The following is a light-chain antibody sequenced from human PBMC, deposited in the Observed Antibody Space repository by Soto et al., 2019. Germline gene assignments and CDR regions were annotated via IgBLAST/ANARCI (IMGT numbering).Light chain of an antibody. CDR3: HQYGSCPFS. J-gene: IGKJ3*01. CDR2: GAS. V-gene: IGKV3-20*01. CDR1: ESVSAGY. Sequence: EIVLTQSPGTLSLSSGERATLSCRASESVSAGYLAWYQQKPGQAPRLLIYGASSRGTGIPDRFSGSGSGADFTLTITRLEPEDFAVSYCHQYGSCPFSFGPGTNVYLK.